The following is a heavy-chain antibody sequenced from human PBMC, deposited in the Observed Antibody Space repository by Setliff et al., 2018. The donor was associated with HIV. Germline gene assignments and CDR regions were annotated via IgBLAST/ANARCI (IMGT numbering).Heavy chain of an antibody. D-gene: IGHD3-16*02. Sequence: PGGSLRLSCAASGFTVSSHYMSWVRQAPGKGLEWVSTIYSDGSTYHADSVKGRFTISKDNSKNTVFLQMGNLRVEDTALYYCAKSSFRFFEDLSDWYFDLWGRGTLVTVSS. J-gene: IGHJ2*01. CDR3: AKSSFRFFEDLSDWYFDL. CDR1: GFTVSSHY. V-gene: IGHV3-66*02. CDR2: IYSDGST.